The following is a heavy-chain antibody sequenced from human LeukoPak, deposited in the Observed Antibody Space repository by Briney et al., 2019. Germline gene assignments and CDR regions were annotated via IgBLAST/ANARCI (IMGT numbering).Heavy chain of an antibody. J-gene: IGHJ4*02. D-gene: IGHD2-21*02. CDR3: AKVVGIVVVTAILDYFDY. CDR1: GFTFSSYA. Sequence: PGGSLRLSCAASGFTFSSYAMSWVRQAPGKGLEWVSAISGSGGSTYYADSVKGRFTISRDNSKNTLYLQMNSLRAEDTAVYYCAKVVGIVVVTAILDYFDYWGQGTLVTVSS. V-gene: IGHV3-23*01. CDR2: ISGSGGST.